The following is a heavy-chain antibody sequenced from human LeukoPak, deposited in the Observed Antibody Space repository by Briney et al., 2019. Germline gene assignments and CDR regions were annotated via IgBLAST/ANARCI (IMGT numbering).Heavy chain of an antibody. J-gene: IGHJ3*02. Sequence: SETLSLTCAVYGGSFSGYYWSWIRQPPGKGLEWIGEINHSGSTSYNPSLKSRVTISVDTSKNQFSLKLSSVTAADTAVYYCARSVVVPAASPRNDAFDIWGQGTMVTVSS. V-gene: IGHV4-34*01. CDR3: ARSVVVPAASPRNDAFDI. D-gene: IGHD2-2*01. CDR1: GGSFSGYY. CDR2: INHSGST.